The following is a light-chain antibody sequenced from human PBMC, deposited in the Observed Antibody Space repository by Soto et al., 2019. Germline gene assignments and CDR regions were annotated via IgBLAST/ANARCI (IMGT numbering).Light chain of an antibody. CDR2: GNS. Sequence: QSVLTQPPSVSGAPGQRVTISCTGTSSYIGAGYDVHWYQQLPGTAPKLLIYGNSNRPSGVPDRFSGSKSGTSVSLAITGLQAEDEADYSCQSYDSSLSGSVFGGGTQLTVL. J-gene: IGLJ3*02. CDR3: QSYDSSLSGSV. V-gene: IGLV1-40*01. CDR1: SSYIGAGYD.